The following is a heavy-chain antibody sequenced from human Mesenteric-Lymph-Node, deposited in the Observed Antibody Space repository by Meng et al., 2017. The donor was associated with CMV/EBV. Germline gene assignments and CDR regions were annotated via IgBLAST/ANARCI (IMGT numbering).Heavy chain of an antibody. CDR3: VRHGSYDSSGHDYYFGS. D-gene: IGHD3-22*01. J-gene: IGHJ4*02. V-gene: IGHV1-46*01. CDR2: INLSGGTT. Sequence: FPFPRSYMHWVRQAPGLGPEWMGIINLSGGTTSYTQTFQGRVTMTRDTSTSTVYLELSSLRSEDTAVYYCVRHGSYDSSGHDYYFGSWGQGTLVTVSS. CDR1: FPFPRSY.